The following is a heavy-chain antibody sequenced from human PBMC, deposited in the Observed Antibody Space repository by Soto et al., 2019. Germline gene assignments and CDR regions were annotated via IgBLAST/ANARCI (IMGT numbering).Heavy chain of an antibody. D-gene: IGHD3-3*01. V-gene: IGHV3-9*01. CDR3: AKSPRPTLLRFLDYGMDV. CDR1: GFTFDDYG. Sequence: GGSLRLSCAVSGFTFDDYGMHWVRLAPGKGLEWVTAISWKSDSIGYADSVEGRFTVSRDNAKNSLYLEMTSLRAEDTALYYCAKSPRPTLLRFLDYGMDVWGQGTTVTVSS. CDR2: ISWKSDSI. J-gene: IGHJ6*02.